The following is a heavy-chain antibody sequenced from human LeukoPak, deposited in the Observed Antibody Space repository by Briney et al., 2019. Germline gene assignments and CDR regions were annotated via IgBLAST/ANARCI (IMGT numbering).Heavy chain of an antibody. Sequence: ASVKVSCKASGYTFTSYGISWVRQAPGQGLEWMGWISAYNGNTNYAQKLQGRVTMTTDTSTSTAYMELRSLRSDDTAVYCCAREVNYAVRGVVDYWGQGTLVTVSS. D-gene: IGHD3-10*01. V-gene: IGHV1-18*01. CDR3: AREVNYAVRGVVDY. CDR1: GYTFTSYG. J-gene: IGHJ4*02. CDR2: ISAYNGNT.